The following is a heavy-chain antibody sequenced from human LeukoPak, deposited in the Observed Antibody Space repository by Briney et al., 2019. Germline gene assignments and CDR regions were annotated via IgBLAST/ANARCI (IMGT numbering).Heavy chain of an antibody. CDR3: ARAHMVATGYYYYYGMDV. Sequence: ASVKVSFKASGYTFTGYYMHWVRQAPGQGLEWMGWINPNSCGTNYAQKFQGRVTMTRDTSISTAYMELSRLRSDDTAVYYCARAHMVATGYYYYYGMDVWGQGTTVTVSS. D-gene: IGHD5-12*01. CDR2: INPNSCGT. CDR1: GYTFTGYY. J-gene: IGHJ6*02. V-gene: IGHV1-2*02.